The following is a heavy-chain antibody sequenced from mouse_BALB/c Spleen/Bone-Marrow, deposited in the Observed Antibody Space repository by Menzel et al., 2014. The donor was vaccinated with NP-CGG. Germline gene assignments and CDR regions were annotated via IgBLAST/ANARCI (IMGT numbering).Heavy chain of an antibody. CDR1: GFDFRRYW. V-gene: IGHV4-1*02. D-gene: IGHD2-3*01. CDR2: INPESSTI. J-gene: IGHJ2*01. Sequence: VQLKQSGGGLVQPGGSLKLSRAASGFDFRRYWMSWVRQAPGKGLEWIGEINPESSTINYTPSLKDKFIISRDNAKNTLYLQMSKVRSEDTALYYCARLGYYGYFVDWGQGTTLTVSS. CDR3: ARLGYYGYFVD.